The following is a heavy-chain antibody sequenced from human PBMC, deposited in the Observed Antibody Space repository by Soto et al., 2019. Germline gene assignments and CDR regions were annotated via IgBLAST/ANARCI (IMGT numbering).Heavy chain of an antibody. CDR2: IWYDGSNK. CDR1: GFTFSSYG. Sequence: GSLRLSCAASGFTFSSYGMHWVRQAPGKGLEWVAVIWYDGSNKYYADSVKGRFTISRDNSKNTLYLQMNSLRAEDTAVYYCARGNWVAAAGFDYWGQGTLVTVSS. V-gene: IGHV3-33*01. J-gene: IGHJ4*02. CDR3: ARGNWVAAAGFDY. D-gene: IGHD6-13*01.